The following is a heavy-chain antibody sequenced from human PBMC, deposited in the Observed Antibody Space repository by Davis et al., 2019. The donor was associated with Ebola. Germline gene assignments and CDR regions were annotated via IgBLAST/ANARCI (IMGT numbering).Heavy chain of an antibody. J-gene: IGHJ4*02. CDR1: AYTFISYG. V-gene: IGHV1-18*01. CDR3: ARGESSGGLGDYFDK. CDR2: INAYSGNT. Sequence: ASVQVSCNASAYTFISYGISWVRQAPGQGLEWMGWINAYSGNTNYAQSLQGRVTMTTETSTGTAYMELRSLTSDDTAVYYCARGESSGGLGDYFDKWGQGTLVTGSS. D-gene: IGHD6-19*01.